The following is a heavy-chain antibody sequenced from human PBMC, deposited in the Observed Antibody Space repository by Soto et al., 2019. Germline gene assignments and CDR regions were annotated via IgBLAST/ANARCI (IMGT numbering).Heavy chain of an antibody. CDR1: EFSVSSNY. V-gene: IGHV3-66*01. CDR2: IYASGST. J-gene: IGHJ4*02. CDR3: ARNPYCFTTGCYYTDY. Sequence: ELQLVESGGGLVQPGESPRLSCAASEFSVSSNYISWVRQAPGKGLEWVSVIYASGSTYYTDSVRGRFTISRDNSKNILYLQMNSLRAEDTAVYSCARNPYCFTTGCYYTDYWGQGTLVTVSS. D-gene: IGHD2-2*01.